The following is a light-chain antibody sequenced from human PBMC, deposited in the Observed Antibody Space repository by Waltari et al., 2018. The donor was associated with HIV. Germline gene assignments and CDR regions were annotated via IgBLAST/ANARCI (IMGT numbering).Light chain of an antibody. CDR3: AAWDDSLSGLWV. J-gene: IGLJ3*02. V-gene: IGLV1-47*01. CDR1: SSNIGSNF. Sequence: QTVLNQPPSAYVTPGQRVTISCSGSSSNIGSNFVYWFQQFPGTAPKLLIYRNNPRPSGVPDRFSGSKSGTSASLAISGLRSEDEADYYCAAWDDSLSGLWVFGGGTKLTVL. CDR2: RNN.